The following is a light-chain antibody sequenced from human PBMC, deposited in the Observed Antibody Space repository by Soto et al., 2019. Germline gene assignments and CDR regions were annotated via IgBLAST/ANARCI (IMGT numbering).Light chain of an antibody. CDR1: QRLLHSNGKTF. CDR2: LGS. Sequence: IVMTQSPLSLTVTPGEPASISCKSTQRLLHSNGKTFLDWYMQKPVQSPQLLIYLGSRRAPGAPDRFSGSGSGTDFTLRISTVEADDVGIYYCMQALQTPRTFGQGTKLDI. J-gene: IGKJ1*01. CDR3: MQALQTPRT. V-gene: IGKV2-28*01.